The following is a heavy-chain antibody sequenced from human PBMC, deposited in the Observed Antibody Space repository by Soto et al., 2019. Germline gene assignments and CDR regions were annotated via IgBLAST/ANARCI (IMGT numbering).Heavy chain of an antibody. V-gene: IGHV3-11*01. J-gene: IGHJ5*02. CDR3: ARPDDGCAIDL. CDR2: ISSSGSTI. Sequence: QVHMVESGGGLVKPGGYLRLSCAASGFTFSDYHMSWIRQAPGKGLEWVSYISSSGSTIYYADSVKGRFTISRDNAKNSLYLEMNSLRARDTAVYFCARPDDGCAIDLWGEGTLVTDS. D-gene: IGHD2-8*01. CDR1: GFTFSDYH.